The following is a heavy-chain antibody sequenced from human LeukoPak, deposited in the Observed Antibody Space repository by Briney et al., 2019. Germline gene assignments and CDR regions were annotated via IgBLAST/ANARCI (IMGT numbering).Heavy chain of an antibody. V-gene: IGHV3-33*06. J-gene: IGHJ4*02. CDR1: GFTFSHYG. CDR2: IWSDGTNQ. CDR3: AKDAQRGFDYSNSLEY. Sequence: GGSLRLSCAASGFTFSHYGFHWVRQAPGKGLEWMAVIWSDGTNQFYPDSVKGRFTISRDSSQKTVYLEMHSLRTEDTAMYYCAKDAQRGFDYSNSLEYWGPGTLVTVSS. D-gene: IGHD4-11*01.